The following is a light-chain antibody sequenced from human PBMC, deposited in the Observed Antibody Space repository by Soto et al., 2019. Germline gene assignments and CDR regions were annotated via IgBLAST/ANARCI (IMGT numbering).Light chain of an antibody. J-gene: IGLJ3*02. CDR1: SSDIGGYNY. CDR3: TSYTDNKTGV. Sequence: QSALTQPASVSGSPGQSITICCTGTSSDIGGYNYVSWYQHHPDKAPKLIIYEVSNRPSGVSIRFSGSKSGNVASLTISGLQADDEADYYCTSYTDNKTGVFGGGTKLTVL. CDR2: EVS. V-gene: IGLV2-14*01.